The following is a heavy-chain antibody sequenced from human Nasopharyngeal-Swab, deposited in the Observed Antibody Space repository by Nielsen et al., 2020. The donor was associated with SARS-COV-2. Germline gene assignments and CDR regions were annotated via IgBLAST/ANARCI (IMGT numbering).Heavy chain of an antibody. CDR1: GFTFSTYW. CDR2: IKPDGSYI. CDR3: ARVFGYPGLYYFDY. J-gene: IGHJ4*02. Sequence: LSLTCAASGFTFSTYWMSWVRQTPGKGLEWLANIKPDGSYIKYADSVKGRFTISRDNAKNSLYLQMNSLRAEDTAVYYCARVFGYPGLYYFDYWGQGTLVTVSS. V-gene: IGHV3-7*01. D-gene: IGHD3-3*01.